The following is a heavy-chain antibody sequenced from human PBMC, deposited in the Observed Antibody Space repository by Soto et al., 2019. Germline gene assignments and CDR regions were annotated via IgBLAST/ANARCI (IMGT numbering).Heavy chain of an antibody. V-gene: IGHV4-30-4*01. CDR3: ARAMTTSRGGRVASKPSYYYYYYGMDV. Sequence: SETLSLTCTVSGGSISSGDYYWSWIRQPPGKGLEWIGYIYYSGSTYYNPSLKSRVTISVDTSKNQFSLKLSSVTAADTAVYYCARAMTTSRGGRVASKPSYYYYYYGMDVWGQGTTVTVSS. D-gene: IGHD4-4*01. CDR1: GGSISSGDYY. J-gene: IGHJ6*02. CDR2: IYYSGST.